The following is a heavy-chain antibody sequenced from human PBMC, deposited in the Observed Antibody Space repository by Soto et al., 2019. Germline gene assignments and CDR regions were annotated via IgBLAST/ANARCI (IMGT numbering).Heavy chain of an antibody. CDR1: GFPFSNYW. J-gene: IGHJ6*03. V-gene: IGHV3-74*01. Sequence: GSLRLSCAASGFPFSNYWMDWVRQTPGKGLVWVARIYSDGSSTRYADSVKGRFTISRDNAKNTLFLQMNSLRVEDTAVYYCAREWRHWVEETYYYYMDVWGKGTPVTVSS. CDR2: IYSDGSST. D-gene: IGHD3-16*01. CDR3: AREWRHWVEETYYYYMDV.